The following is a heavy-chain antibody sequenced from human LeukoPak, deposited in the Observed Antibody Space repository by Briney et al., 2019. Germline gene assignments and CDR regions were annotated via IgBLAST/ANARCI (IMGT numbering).Heavy chain of an antibody. J-gene: IGHJ3*02. CDR2: IYYSGST. Sequence: SKTLSLTCTVSGGSISSYYWSWIRQPPGKGLEWIGYIYYSGSTNYNPSLKSRVTISVDTSKNQFSLKLSSVPAADTAVYYCARGSEKYRGIAAAGDDAFDIWGQGTMVTVSS. CDR1: GGSISSYY. D-gene: IGHD6-13*01. CDR3: ARGSEKYRGIAAAGDDAFDI. V-gene: IGHV4-59*01.